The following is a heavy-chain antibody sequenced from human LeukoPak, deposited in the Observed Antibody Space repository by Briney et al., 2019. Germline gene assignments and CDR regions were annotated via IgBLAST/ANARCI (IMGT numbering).Heavy chain of an antibody. Sequence: GGSLRLSCAASGFTFGTYWMSWVRQAPGKGLEWVSVIYSGGSTYYADSVKGRFAISRDNSKNTLYLQMNSLRAEDTAVYYCAREAPLDKNYYYYYGMDVWGQGTTVTVSS. CDR1: GFTFGTYW. J-gene: IGHJ6*02. CDR3: AREAPLDKNYYYYYGMDV. V-gene: IGHV3-53*01. CDR2: IYSGGST. D-gene: IGHD2-2*03.